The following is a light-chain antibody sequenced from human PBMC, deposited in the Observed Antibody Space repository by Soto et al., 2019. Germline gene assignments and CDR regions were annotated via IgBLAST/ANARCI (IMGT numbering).Light chain of an antibody. V-gene: IGLV1-47*01. CDR2: RNT. Sequence: QPVLTQPPSASGTPGQRVTISCSGSSSNIGRNYVYWYQQFPGAAPKLLISRNTQRPSGVSNRFSGSKSGTSASLAISGLRSDDEADYFCAAWDDSLSGWVFGGGTKLTVL. CDR1: SSNIGRNY. CDR3: AAWDDSLSGWV. J-gene: IGLJ3*02.